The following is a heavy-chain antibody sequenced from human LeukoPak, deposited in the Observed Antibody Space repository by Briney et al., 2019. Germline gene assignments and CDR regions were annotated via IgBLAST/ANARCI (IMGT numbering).Heavy chain of an antibody. CDR2: ISSSSSYI. V-gene: IGHV3-21*01. J-gene: IGHJ4*02. CDR1: GFTFSSYS. D-gene: IGHD3-9*01. CDR3: ARALDPGHYDILTGYWGY. Sequence: GGSLRLSCAASGFTFSSYSMNWVRQAPGKGLEWVSSISSSSSYIYYADSVKGRFTISRDNAKNSLYLQMNSLRAEDTAVYYCARALDPGHYDILTGYWGYWGQGTLVTVSS.